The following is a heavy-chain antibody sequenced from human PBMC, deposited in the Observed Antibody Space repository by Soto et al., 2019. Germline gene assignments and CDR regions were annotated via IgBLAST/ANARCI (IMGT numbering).Heavy chain of an antibody. CDR3: ARSLGDTAMVPFDY. V-gene: IGHV3-21*01. CDR2: ISSSSSYI. D-gene: IGHD5-18*01. J-gene: IGHJ4*02. CDR1: GFTFSSYS. Sequence: SLRLSCAASGFTFSSYSMNWVRQAPGKGLEWVSSISSSSSYIYYADSVKGRFTISRDNAKNSLYLQMNSLRAEDTAVYYCARSLGDTAMVPFDYWGQGTLVTVSS.